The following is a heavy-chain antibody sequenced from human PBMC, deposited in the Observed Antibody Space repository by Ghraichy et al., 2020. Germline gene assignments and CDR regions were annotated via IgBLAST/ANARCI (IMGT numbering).Heavy chain of an antibody. CDR1: GFTFSSYG. Sequence: SCAASGFTFSSYGMHWVRQAPGKGLEWVAVISYDGSNKYYADSVKGRFTISRDNSKNTLYLQMNSLRAEDTAVYYCAKSSGYDPTLDYWGQGTLVTVSS. J-gene: IGHJ4*02. V-gene: IGHV3-30*18. CDR3: AKSSGYDPTLDY. D-gene: IGHD5-12*01. CDR2: ISYDGSNK.